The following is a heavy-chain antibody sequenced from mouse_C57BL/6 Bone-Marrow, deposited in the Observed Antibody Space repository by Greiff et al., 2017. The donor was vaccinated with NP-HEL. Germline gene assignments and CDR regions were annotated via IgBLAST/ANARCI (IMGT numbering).Heavy chain of an antibody. CDR1: GYAFTNYL. J-gene: IGHJ1*03. Sequence: VQLQQSGAELVRPGTSVKVSCKASGYAFTNYLIEWVKQRPGQGLEWIGVINPGSGGTNYNEKFKGKATLTADKSSSTAYMQLSSLPSEDSAVYFCARLDYYGSSPYWYFDVWGTGTTVTVSS. D-gene: IGHD1-1*01. V-gene: IGHV1-54*01. CDR3: ARLDYYGSSPYWYFDV. CDR2: INPGSGGT.